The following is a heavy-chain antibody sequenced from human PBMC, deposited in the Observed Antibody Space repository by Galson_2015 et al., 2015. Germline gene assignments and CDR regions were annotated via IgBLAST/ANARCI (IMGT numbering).Heavy chain of an antibody. V-gene: IGHV5-51*01. CDR1: GYRFPSCW. D-gene: IGHD6-19*01. J-gene: IGHJ6*02. CDR2: IYPGDSDT. Sequence: QSGAEVKKRGESLSISCTGSGYRFPSCWVGWVRQMSGKGLEWMGIIYPGDSDTRYSPSFQGQVTISADKSISTAYLQWSSLKASDTAMYYCARRIAVAGTGYYGMDVWGQGTTVTVSS. CDR3: ARRIAVAGTGYYGMDV.